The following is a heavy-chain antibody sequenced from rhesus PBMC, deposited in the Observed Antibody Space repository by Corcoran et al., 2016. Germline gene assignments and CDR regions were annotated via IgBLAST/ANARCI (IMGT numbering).Heavy chain of an antibody. CDR2: ISGRGGST. CDR1: GGSISSNY. Sequence: QLQLQESGPGLVKPSETLSLTCAVSGGSISSNYWSWIRQPPGKGLGWIGRISGRGGSTHSNPSPKSRVTISTATSKNQFSLRLSSVTAADTAVYYCARDRVAYCSGTYCYEYGLDSWGQGVVVTVSS. J-gene: IGHJ6*01. D-gene: IGHD2-27*01. CDR3: ARDRVAYCSGTYCYEYGLDS. V-gene: IGHV4-173*01.